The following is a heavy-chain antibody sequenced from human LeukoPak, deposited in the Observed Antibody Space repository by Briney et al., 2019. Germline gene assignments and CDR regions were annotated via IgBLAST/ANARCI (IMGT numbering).Heavy chain of an antibody. J-gene: IGHJ4*02. Sequence: ASVKVSCKASGYTFTSYDINWVRQATGQGLEWTGWMNPNSGNTGYAQKFQGRVTMTRNTSISTAYMELSSLRSEDTAVYYCARGSKVVPAAKKYYYESRIYAYWVQGPLGNISS. CDR1: GYTFTSYD. V-gene: IGHV1-8*01. CDR2: MNPNSGNT. CDR3: ARGSKVVPAAKKYYYESRIYAY. D-gene: IGHD3-22*01.